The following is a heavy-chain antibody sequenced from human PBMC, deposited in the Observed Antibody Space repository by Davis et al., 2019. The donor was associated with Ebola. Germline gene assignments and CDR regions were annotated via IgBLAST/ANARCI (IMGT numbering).Heavy chain of an antibody. Sequence: GESLKISCAASGFTFSSYGMHWVRQAPGKGLEWVAAISYDGSNKYYADSVKGRFTISRDNSKNTLYLQMNSLRAEDTAVYYCAKDAGALIGYYFDYWGQGTLVTVSS. CDR3: AKDAGALIGYYFDY. V-gene: IGHV3-30*18. J-gene: IGHJ4*02. D-gene: IGHD1-26*01. CDR2: ISYDGSNK. CDR1: GFTFSSYG.